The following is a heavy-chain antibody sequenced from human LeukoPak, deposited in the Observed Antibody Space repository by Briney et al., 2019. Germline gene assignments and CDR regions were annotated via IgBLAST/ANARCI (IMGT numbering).Heavy chain of an antibody. CDR1: GGSFSGYY. CDR2: INHSGST. CDR3: ARLKTTMVRGVIITGAFDI. V-gene: IGHV4-34*01. J-gene: IGHJ3*02. D-gene: IGHD3-10*01. Sequence: SETLSLTCAVYGGSFSGYYWSWIRQPPGKGLEWFGEINHSGSTNYNPSLKSRVTISVDTSKNQFSLKLSSVTAADTAVYYCARLKTTMVRGVIITGAFDIWGQGTMVTVSS.